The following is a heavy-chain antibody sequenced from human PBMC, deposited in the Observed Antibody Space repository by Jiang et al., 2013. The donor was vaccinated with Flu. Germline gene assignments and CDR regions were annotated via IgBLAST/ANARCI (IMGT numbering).Heavy chain of an antibody. V-gene: IGHV5-51*01. CDR3: AASGIVGYYYDSSGSHFDY. D-gene: IGHD3-22*01. J-gene: IGHJ4*02. CDR1: GYSFTSYW. CDR2: IYPGDSDT. Sequence: GAEVKKPGESLKISCKGSGYSFTSYWIGWVRQMPGKGLEWMGIIYPGDSDTRYSPSFQGQVTISADKSISTAYLQWSSLKASDTAMYYCAASGIVGYYYDSSGSHFDYVGPGNPGHRLL.